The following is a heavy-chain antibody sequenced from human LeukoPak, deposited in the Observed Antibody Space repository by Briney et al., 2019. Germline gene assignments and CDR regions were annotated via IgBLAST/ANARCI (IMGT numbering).Heavy chain of an antibody. V-gene: IGHV3-7*01. CDR2: IHDDGRVT. CDR3: AREILEPGKTHGY. CDR1: GFTISSYW. D-gene: IGHD1-1*01. J-gene: IGHJ4*02. Sequence: PGGSLRLSCAASGFTISSYWMHWVRQTPGKGLEWVANIHDDGRVTNYVDSVKGRFTISRDDARNSVYLQLNSLRAEDTAMYYCAREILEPGKTHGYWGQGTLVTVSS.